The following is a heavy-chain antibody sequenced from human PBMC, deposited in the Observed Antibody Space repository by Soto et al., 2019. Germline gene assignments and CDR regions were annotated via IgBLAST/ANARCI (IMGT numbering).Heavy chain of an antibody. CDR1: GFTFSSYA. D-gene: IGHD2-21*01. J-gene: IGHJ4*02. V-gene: IGHV3-23*01. Sequence: GGSLRLSCAASGFTFSSYAMSWVRQAPGKGLEWVSAISGSGGSTYYADSVKGRFTISRDNSKNTLYLQMNSLRAEDTAVYYCAKTIETLAYCGGDCYHYFDYWGQGTLVTVSS. CDR3: AKTIETLAYCGGDCYHYFDY. CDR2: ISGSGGST.